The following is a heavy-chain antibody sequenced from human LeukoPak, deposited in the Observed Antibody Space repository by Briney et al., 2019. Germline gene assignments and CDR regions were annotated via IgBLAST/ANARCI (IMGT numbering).Heavy chain of an antibody. CDR1: GGSISSSSYY. CDR2: IYTSGST. J-gene: IGHJ4*02. V-gene: IGHV4-61*02. CDR3: ARGVRKITFYYEGSGYYEGYYFDY. Sequence: SETLSLTCTVSGGSISSSSYYWSWIRQPAGKGLEWIGRIYTSGSTNYNPSLKSRVTISLDTSQNRFSLNLTSVTAADTAVYYCARGVRKITFYYEGSGYYEGYYFDYWGQGTLVTASS. D-gene: IGHD3-22*01.